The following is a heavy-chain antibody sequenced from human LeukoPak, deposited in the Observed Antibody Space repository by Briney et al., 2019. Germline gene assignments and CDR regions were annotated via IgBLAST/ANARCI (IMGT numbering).Heavy chain of an antibody. Sequence: GASVKVSCKASGGTFSSYAISGVRQAPGQGLEWMGGIIPIFGTANYAQKFQGRVTITADESTSTAYMELSSLRSEDTAVYYCARGRPTLAAAANNWFDPWGQGTLVTVSS. V-gene: IGHV1-69*13. CDR1: GGTFSSYA. CDR2: IIPIFGTA. J-gene: IGHJ5*02. D-gene: IGHD6-13*01. CDR3: ARGRPTLAAAANNWFDP.